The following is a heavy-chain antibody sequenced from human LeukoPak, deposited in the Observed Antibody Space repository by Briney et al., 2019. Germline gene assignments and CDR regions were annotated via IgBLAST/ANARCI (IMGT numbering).Heavy chain of an antibody. CDR2: IKSKPDGGTT. Sequence: PGGSLRLSCAASGFTFSNAWMNWVRQAPGKGLEWVGRIKSKPDGGTTDYAAPVKGRFTISRDDSKHTLYLQVNSLKTEDTAVYYCTTGNWGSFSYWGQGTLVTVSS. V-gene: IGHV3-15*01. D-gene: IGHD7-27*01. J-gene: IGHJ4*02. CDR1: GFTFSNAW. CDR3: TTGNWGSFSY.